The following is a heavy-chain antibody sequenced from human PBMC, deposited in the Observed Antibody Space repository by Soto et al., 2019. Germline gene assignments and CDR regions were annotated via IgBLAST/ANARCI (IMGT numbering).Heavy chain of an antibody. CDR1: GGSISTYY. V-gene: IGHV4-59*01. J-gene: IGHJ4*02. Sequence: PSETLSLTCTVSGGSISTYYWSWIRQPPGKGLEWIWDIHYSGSTNYKPSLKSRVTISLDPSKNQFSLKLTSVTAADTAVYYCARGPPEYSSRRYYFNXWGQVTLVTVSX. D-gene: IGHD6-6*01. CDR2: IHYSGST. CDR3: ARGPPEYSSRRYYFNX.